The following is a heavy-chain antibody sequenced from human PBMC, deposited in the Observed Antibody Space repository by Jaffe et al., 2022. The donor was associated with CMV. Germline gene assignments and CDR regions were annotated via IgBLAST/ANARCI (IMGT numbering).Heavy chain of an antibody. J-gene: IGHJ4*02. CDR3: ARVFSSNHSGYDLVYFDY. Sequence: QLQLQESGPGLVKPSETLSLTCTVSGGSISSSSYYWGWIRQPPGKGLEWIGSIYYSGSTYYNPSLKSRVTISVDTSKNQFSLKLSSVTAADTAVYYCARVFSSNHSGYDLVYFDYWGQGTLVTVSS. CDR1: GGSISSSSYY. D-gene: IGHD5-12*01. CDR2: IYYSGST. V-gene: IGHV4-39*01.